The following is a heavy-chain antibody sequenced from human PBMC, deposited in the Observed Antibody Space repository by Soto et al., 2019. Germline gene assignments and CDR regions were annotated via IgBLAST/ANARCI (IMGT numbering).Heavy chain of an antibody. Sequence: SVKVSCKASGGTFSSYTISWVRQAPGQGLEWMGRIIPILGIANYAQKFQGRVTITADKSTSTAYMELSSLRSEDTAVYYCARDGVIAAAVVDFDYWGQGTLVTVSS. J-gene: IGHJ4*02. CDR2: IIPILGIA. CDR3: ARDGVIAAAVVDFDY. D-gene: IGHD6-13*01. CDR1: GGTFSSYT. V-gene: IGHV1-69*04.